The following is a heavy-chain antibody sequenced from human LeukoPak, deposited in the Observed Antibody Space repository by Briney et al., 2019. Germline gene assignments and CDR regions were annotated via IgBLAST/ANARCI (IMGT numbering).Heavy chain of an antibody. CDR3: ARDLARSPIQLWQPDFDY. CDR2: ISAYNGNT. J-gene: IGHJ4*02. V-gene: IGHV1-18*01. Sequence: ASVKVSCKASGYTFTSYGISWVRQAPGQGLEWMGWISAYNGNTNYAQKLQGRVTTTTDTSTSTAYMELRSLRSDDTAVYYCARDLARSPIQLWQPDFDYWGQGTLVTVSS. D-gene: IGHD5-18*01. CDR1: GYTFTSYG.